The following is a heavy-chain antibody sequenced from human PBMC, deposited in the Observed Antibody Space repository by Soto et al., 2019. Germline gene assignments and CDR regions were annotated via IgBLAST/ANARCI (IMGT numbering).Heavy chain of an antibody. D-gene: IGHD3-10*01. V-gene: IGHV3-30-3*01. CDR2: ISYDGSNK. CDR1: GFTFSSYA. J-gene: IGHJ4*02. Sequence: PGGSLRLSCAASGFTFSSYAMHWVRQAPGKGLEWVAVISYDGSNKYYADSVKGRFTVSRDNSKNTLYLQMNSLRAEDTAVYYCARARWFGELTLDYWGQGTLVTVSS. CDR3: ARARWFGELTLDY.